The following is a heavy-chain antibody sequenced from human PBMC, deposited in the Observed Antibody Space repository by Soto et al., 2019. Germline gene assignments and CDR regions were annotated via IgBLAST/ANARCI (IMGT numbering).Heavy chain of an antibody. V-gene: IGHV3-21*01. CDR2: ISSSSSYI. CDR3: ARLFGGGSPTGV. Sequence: PGGSLRLSCAASGFIFSSYSINWVRQAPGKGLEWVSSISSSSSYIYYAGSVKGRFTISRDNAKNLVYLQMNSLRDEDTAVYYCARLFGGGSPTGVWGKGTTVTVSS. D-gene: IGHD2-15*01. CDR1: GFIFSSYS. J-gene: IGHJ6*04.